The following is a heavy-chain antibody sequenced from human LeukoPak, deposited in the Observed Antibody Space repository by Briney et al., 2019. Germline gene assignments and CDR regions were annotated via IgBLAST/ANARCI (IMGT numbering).Heavy chain of an antibody. D-gene: IGHD2-15*01. CDR1: GYSCTSYW. J-gene: IGHJ3*02. Sequence: GESLKISCKGSGYSCTSYWIGWVRQMPGKGLEWMVIIYPCDSDTRYSPSFQGQVTISADKSISTAYLQLSSLKASDTAMYSCARLNPGYCSGGSCYAFDIWGQGTMVTVSS. CDR2: IYPCDSDT. V-gene: IGHV5-51*01. CDR3: ARLNPGYCSGGSCYAFDI.